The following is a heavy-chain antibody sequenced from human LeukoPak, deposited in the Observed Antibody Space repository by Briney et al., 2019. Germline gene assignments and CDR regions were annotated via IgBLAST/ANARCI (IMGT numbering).Heavy chain of an antibody. CDR3: ARAGDYGLYFDY. V-gene: IGHV3-66*01. Sequence: GGSPRLSCAASGFTVSSNYMSWVRQAPGKGLEWVSVIYSGGSTYYADSVKGRFTISRDNSKNTLYLQMNSLRAEDTAVYYCARAGDYGLYFDYWGQGTLVTVSS. CDR1: GFTVSSNY. J-gene: IGHJ4*02. D-gene: IGHD3-10*01. CDR2: IYSGGST.